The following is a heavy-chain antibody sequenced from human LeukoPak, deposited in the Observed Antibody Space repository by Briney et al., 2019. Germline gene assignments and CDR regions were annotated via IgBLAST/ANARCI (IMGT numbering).Heavy chain of an antibody. J-gene: IGHJ4*02. CDR1: GFTFSSYG. CDR3: ARGPAASGPPDYYFDY. V-gene: IGHV3-33*01. Sequence: PGGSLRLSCAASGFTFSSYGMHWVRQAPGKGLEWVAVIWYDGSNKYYADSVKGRFTISRDNSKNTLYLQMNNLRAEDTAVYYCARGPAASGPPDYYFDYWGQGILVTVSS. D-gene: IGHD3-3*01. CDR2: IWYDGSNK.